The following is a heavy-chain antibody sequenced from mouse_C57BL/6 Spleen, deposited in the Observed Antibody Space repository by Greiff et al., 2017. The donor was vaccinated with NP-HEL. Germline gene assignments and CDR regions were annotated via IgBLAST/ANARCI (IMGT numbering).Heavy chain of an antibody. CDR1: GFSFNTYA. V-gene: IGHV10-1*01. CDR3: VRHYAKLGGAMDY. J-gene: IGHJ4*01. D-gene: IGHD4-1*01. CDR2: IRSKSNNYAT. Sequence: EVQLVESGGGLVQPKGSLKLSCAASGFSFNTYAMNWVRQAPGKGLEWVARIRSKSNNYATYYADSVKDRFTISRDDSESMLYLQMNNLKTEDTAMYYCVRHYAKLGGAMDYWGQGTSVTVSS.